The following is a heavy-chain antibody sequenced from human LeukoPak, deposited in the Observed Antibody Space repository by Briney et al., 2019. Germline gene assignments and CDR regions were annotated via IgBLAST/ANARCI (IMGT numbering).Heavy chain of an antibody. CDR2: INHSGST. CDR3: ARKRWLPPTMNWFDP. V-gene: IGHV4-34*01. CDR1: GGSFSGYY. D-gene: IGHD5-24*01. Sequence: SETLSLTCAVYGGSFSGYYWSWIRQPPGKGLEWIGEINHSGSTNYNPSLKSRVTISVDTSKNQFSLKLSSVTAANTAVYYCARKRWLPPTMNWFDPWGQGTLVTVSS. J-gene: IGHJ5*02.